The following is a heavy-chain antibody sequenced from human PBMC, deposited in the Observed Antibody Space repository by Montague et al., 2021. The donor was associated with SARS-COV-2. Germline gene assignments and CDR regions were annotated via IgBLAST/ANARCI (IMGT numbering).Heavy chain of an antibody. Sequence: SETLSLTCAVYGGSFSDYYWSWIHQPPGKGLEWIGEINHRGTSKYNPSLKSRVSISLDTSKNQFSLYLSSVTAADTAVYYCARGRQHFNMIVVVMTGGEYYFDXGGQGTLVTVSS. V-gene: IGHV4-34*01. D-gene: IGHD3-22*01. J-gene: IGHJ4*02. CDR3: ARGRQHFNMIVVVMTGGEYYFDX. CDR1: GGSFSDYY. CDR2: INHRGTS.